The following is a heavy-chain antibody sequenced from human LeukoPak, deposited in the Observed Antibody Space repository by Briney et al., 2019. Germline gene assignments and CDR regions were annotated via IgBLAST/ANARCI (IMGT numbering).Heavy chain of an antibody. J-gene: IGHJ4*02. Sequence: GASVKVSCKASGYTFTGYNMHWVRQAPGQGLEWMGRINLNSGGTNYAQKFQGRVTMARDTSISTAYMELSRLRSDDTAVYYCASLRAVAGTDYWGQGTLVTVSS. V-gene: IGHV1-2*06. CDR3: ASLRAVAGTDY. D-gene: IGHD6-19*01. CDR2: INLNSGGT. CDR1: GYTFTGYN.